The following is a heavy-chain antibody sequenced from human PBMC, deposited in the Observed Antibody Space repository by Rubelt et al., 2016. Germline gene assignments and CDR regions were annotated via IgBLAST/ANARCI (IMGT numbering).Heavy chain of an antibody. D-gene: IGHD5-18*01. V-gene: IGHV3-49*03. CDR3: TTGTFYSYGTDDAFDI. CDR2: IRGKAYGGTT. CDR1: GDYA. J-gene: IGHJ3*02. Sequence: GDYAMSWFRQAPGKGLEWVGFIRGKAYGGTTEYAASVKGRFTISRDDSKNTLYLQMNSLKTEDTAVYYCTTGTFYSYGTDDAFDIWGQGTMVTVSS.